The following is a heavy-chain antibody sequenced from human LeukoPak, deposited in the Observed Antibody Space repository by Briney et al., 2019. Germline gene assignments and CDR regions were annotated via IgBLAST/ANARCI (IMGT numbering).Heavy chain of an antibody. Sequence: PGGSLRLSCAASGFTFSSYAMSWVRQAPGKGLEWVSAISGSGGSTYYADSVKGRFTISRDNSKNSLYLQTNSLRAEDTAVYYCARQDFWSSYMDVWGKGTTVTVSS. CDR1: GFTFSSYA. V-gene: IGHV3-23*01. CDR3: ARQDFWSSYMDV. D-gene: IGHD3-3*01. J-gene: IGHJ6*03. CDR2: ISGSGGST.